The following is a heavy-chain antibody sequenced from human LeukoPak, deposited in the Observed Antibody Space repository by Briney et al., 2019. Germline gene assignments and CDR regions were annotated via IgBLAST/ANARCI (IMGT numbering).Heavy chain of an antibody. V-gene: IGHV4-39*01. Sequence: ASETLSLTCTVSGGSISSTSYYWAWIRQPPGRGLEWIGSSDYSGTTYYNPSLKIRVTISVDTSKNQFSLKLSSVTASDTAKYFCARRGQAAGSKGAFDYWGQGTLVTVSS. D-gene: IGHD6-13*01. J-gene: IGHJ4*02. CDR1: GGSISSTSYY. CDR3: ARRGQAAGSKGAFDY. CDR2: SDYSGTT.